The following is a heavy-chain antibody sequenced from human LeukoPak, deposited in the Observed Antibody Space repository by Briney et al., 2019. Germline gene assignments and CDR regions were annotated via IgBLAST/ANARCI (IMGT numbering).Heavy chain of an antibody. CDR2: INPSGGST. V-gene: IGHV1-46*01. D-gene: IGHD2-2*01. CDR1: GYTFTSYY. CDR3: ATSTSSEGYYFDY. Sequence: ASVKVSCKASGYTFTSYYMHWVRQAPGQGLEWMGIINPSGGSTSYAQKFQGRVTMTRDTSTSAVYMELSSLRSEDTAVYYCATSTSSEGYYFDYWGQGTLVTVSS. J-gene: IGHJ4*02.